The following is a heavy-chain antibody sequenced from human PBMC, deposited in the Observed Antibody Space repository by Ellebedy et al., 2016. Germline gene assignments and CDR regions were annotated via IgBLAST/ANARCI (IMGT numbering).Heavy chain of an antibody. J-gene: IGHJ4*02. CDR1: GFTFSNAW. Sequence: GESLKISCAASGFTFSNAWMNWVRQAPGKGLEWVGRIKSKTYGGAADYAAPVKGRFTISRDDSKNTLYLQMSSLKTEDTAVYFCTTVYRYNYDSVWGQGTLVTVSS. V-gene: IGHV3-15*01. CDR3: TTVYRYNYDSV. CDR2: IKSKTYGGAA. D-gene: IGHD5-18*01.